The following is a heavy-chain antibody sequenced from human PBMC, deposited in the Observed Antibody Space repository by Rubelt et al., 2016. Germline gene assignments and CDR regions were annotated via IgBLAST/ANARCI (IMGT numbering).Heavy chain of an antibody. V-gene: IGHV3-23*01. CDR1: GFTFSSYA. D-gene: IGHD3-16*01. CDR3: VLKPRGDYSGMDG. J-gene: IGHJ6*02. Sequence: GGSLRLSCAASGFTFSSYAMSWVRQAPGKGLEWVSAISGSGDSTNYADSVKGRFTISRDNSKNTLYLQMNSLRPEDTAVYYCVLKPRGDYSGMDGWGQGTTVTVSS. CDR2: ISGSGDST.